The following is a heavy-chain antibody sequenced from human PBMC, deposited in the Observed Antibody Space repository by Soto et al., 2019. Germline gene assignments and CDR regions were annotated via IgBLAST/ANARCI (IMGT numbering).Heavy chain of an antibody. J-gene: IGHJ4*02. CDR1: GGSMSSYD. CDR3: ARRSIAVAGVPYYFDY. Sequence: SETLSLTCIVSGGSMSSYDWSWIRQPPGKGLEWIGYIYYSGSTNYSPSLKSRVTISVDTSKNQFSLKLSSVTAADTAVYYCARRSIAVAGVPYYFDYWGQGTLVTVSS. CDR2: IYYSGST. D-gene: IGHD6-19*01. V-gene: IGHV4-59*08.